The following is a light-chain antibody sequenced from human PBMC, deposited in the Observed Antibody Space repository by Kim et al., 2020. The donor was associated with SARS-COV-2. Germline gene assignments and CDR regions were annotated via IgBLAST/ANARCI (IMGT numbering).Light chain of an antibody. Sequence: EIVLTQSPGTLSLSPGVRATLSCRASQSVSSGYLAWYQQKPGQAPRLLIYGAFSRAAGIPDRFSGSGSGTDFTLTISRLEPEDFAVYYCQQYGSSPRMTFGQGTRLEIK. CDR1: QSVSSGY. V-gene: IGKV3-20*01. CDR2: GAF. J-gene: IGKJ5*01. CDR3: QQYGSSPRMT.